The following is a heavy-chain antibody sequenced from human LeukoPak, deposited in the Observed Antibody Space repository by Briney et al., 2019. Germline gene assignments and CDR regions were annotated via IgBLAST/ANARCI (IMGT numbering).Heavy chain of an antibody. Sequence: GGSLRLFCAASGFTFSSYGMHWVRQAPGKGLEWVAFIRYDGSNKYYADSVKGRFTISRDNSKNTLYLQMNSLRAEDTAVYYCAKVSTMIVVDDIDYWGQGTLVTVSS. J-gene: IGHJ4*02. CDR1: GFTFSSYG. CDR2: IRYDGSNK. V-gene: IGHV3-30*02. D-gene: IGHD3-22*01. CDR3: AKVSTMIVVDDIDY.